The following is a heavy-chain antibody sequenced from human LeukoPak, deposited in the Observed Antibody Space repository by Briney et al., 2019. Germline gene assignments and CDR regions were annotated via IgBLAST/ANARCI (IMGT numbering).Heavy chain of an antibody. CDR3: ARDNPDSYYFDY. J-gene: IGHJ4*02. Sequence: GGSLRLSCAASGFTFSSYGMHWVRQAPGKGLEWVAVIWYDGSNKYYADSVKGRFTISRDNSKNTPYLQMNSLRAEDTAVYYCARDNPDSYYFDYWGQGTLVTVSS. CDR1: GFTFSSYG. D-gene: IGHD1-14*01. V-gene: IGHV3-33*01. CDR2: IWYDGSNK.